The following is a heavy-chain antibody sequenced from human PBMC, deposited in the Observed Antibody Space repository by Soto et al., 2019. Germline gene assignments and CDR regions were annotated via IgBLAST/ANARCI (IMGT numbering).Heavy chain of an antibody. D-gene: IGHD6-19*01. V-gene: IGHV3-33*01. CDR2: IWYDGGNK. CDR1: GFNFNSYV. CDR3: ARDGQWLPRDGLRSSYYFDY. Sequence: QVQLVESGGGVVQPGRFLRLSCAASGFNFNSYVMHWVRQAPGKGLEWVAVIWYDGGNKYYAASVKGRFTISRDNSKNTLYRQMNSLRAEDTAVYYCARDGQWLPRDGLRSSYYFDYWGQGTLVTVSS. J-gene: IGHJ4*02.